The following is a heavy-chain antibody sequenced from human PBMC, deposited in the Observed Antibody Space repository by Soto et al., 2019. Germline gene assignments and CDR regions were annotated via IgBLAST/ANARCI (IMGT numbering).Heavy chain of an antibody. J-gene: IGHJ5*02. CDR1: GGSISSSSYY. Sequence: KTSETLSLTCTVSGGSISSSSYYWGWIRQPPGKGLEWIGSIYYSGSTYYNPSLKSRVTISVDTSKNQFSLKLSSVTAADTAVYYCARARIAGNWFDPWGQGTLVTVS. CDR2: IYYSGST. D-gene: IGHD6-13*01. V-gene: IGHV4-39*01. CDR3: ARARIAGNWFDP.